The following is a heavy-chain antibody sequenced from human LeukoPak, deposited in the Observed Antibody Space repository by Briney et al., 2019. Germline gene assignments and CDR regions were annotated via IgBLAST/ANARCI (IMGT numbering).Heavy chain of an antibody. J-gene: IGHJ4*02. D-gene: IGHD6-13*01. CDR2: ISSSGSTI. Sequence: GGSLRLSCAASGFTFSSYEMNWVRQAPGKGLEWVSYISSSGSTIYYADSVKGRFIISRDNAKNSLYLQKNRPRADDTAGYYWSRVQGEQQPVDFWGQGTLVTVSS. V-gene: IGHV3-48*03. CDR1: GFTFSSYE. CDR3: SRVQGEQQPVDF.